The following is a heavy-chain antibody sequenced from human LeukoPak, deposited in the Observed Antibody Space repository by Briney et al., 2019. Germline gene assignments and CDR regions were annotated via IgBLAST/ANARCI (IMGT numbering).Heavy chain of an antibody. CDR3: TRGSSGRRDN. V-gene: IGHV1-8*01. J-gene: IGHJ4*02. D-gene: IGHD6-19*01. Sequence: GASVTVSCKASGYTFTSCDINWVRQATGQGLEWMGWMNPNSGNTGYGQSFQGRITMTRDISIGTAYMELSNLTSEDTAICYCTRGSSGRRDNWGQGTLVTVSA. CDR1: GYTFTSCD. CDR2: MNPNSGNT.